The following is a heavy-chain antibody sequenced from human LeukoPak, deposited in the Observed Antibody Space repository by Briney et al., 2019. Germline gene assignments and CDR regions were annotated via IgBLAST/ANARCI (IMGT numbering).Heavy chain of an antibody. CDR1: GFTFSSYG. J-gene: IGHJ4*02. D-gene: IGHD3-22*01. Sequence: GGSLRLSCAASGFTFSSYGMHWVRQAPGKGLEWVAVISYDGSNKYYADSVKGRFTISRDNSKNTLNLQMHRLRVEDTAVYYCTRVMWDSSGYPIDYWGQGSLVTVSS. V-gene: IGHV3-30*03. CDR2: ISYDGSNK. CDR3: TRVMWDSSGYPIDY.